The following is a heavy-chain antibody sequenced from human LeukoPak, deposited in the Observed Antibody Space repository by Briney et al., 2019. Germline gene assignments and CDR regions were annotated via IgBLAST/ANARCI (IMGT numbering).Heavy chain of an antibody. CDR3: AKDRYHYDNSGHLLDY. J-gene: IGHJ4*02. Sequence: GGSLRLSCAASGLTFSSHWMHWVRQAPGKGLVWVSRITNDGSSTTYADSVKGRFTISRDNSKNTLYLQMNSLRAEDTAVYYCAKDRYHYDNSGHLLDYWGQGTLVKVSS. CDR1: GLTFSSHW. CDR2: ITNDGSST. D-gene: IGHD3-22*01. V-gene: IGHV3-74*01.